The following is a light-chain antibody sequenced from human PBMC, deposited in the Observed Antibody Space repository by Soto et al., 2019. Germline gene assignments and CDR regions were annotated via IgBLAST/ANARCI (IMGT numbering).Light chain of an antibody. Sequence: DIQMTQSPSSLSASIGDSVTITCRASQTIIGYLNWYQQKPGKAPKLMIYAASSLQSGVPSRFSGSVSGTDCTLTISSLQPEDVATYYCQQSYSTPRTLGQGTKVDIK. CDR1: QTIIGY. V-gene: IGKV1-39*01. J-gene: IGKJ1*01. CDR2: AAS. CDR3: QQSYSTPRT.